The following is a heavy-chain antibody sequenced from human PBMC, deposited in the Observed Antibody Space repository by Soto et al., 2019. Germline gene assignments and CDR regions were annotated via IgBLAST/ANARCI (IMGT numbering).Heavy chain of an antibody. Sequence: SETLSLTCTVSGGSISSYYWSWIRQPPGKGLEWIGYIYYSGSTYYNPSLKSRVTISVDTSKNQFSLKLSSVTAADTAVYYCARDSRPYYDFWSGYYPTKDYYYYGMDVWGQGTTVTVSS. J-gene: IGHJ6*02. CDR2: IYYSGST. CDR1: GGSISSYY. V-gene: IGHV4-59*12. CDR3: ARDSRPYYDFWSGYYPTKDYYYYGMDV. D-gene: IGHD3-3*01.